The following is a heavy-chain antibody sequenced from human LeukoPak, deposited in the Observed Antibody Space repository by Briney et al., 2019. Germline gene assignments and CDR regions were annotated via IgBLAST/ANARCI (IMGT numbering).Heavy chain of an antibody. Sequence: SGPTLVNPTQTLTLTCTFSGFSLSTSGMSVSWIRQPPGKALEWLARIDWDDDKYYSTSLKTRLTISKDTSKNQVVLTMTNMDPVDTATYYCARIPLYSSSWYFDYWGQGTLVTVSS. J-gene: IGHJ4*02. CDR3: ARIPLYSSSWYFDY. D-gene: IGHD6-13*01. CDR2: IDWDDDK. CDR1: GFSLSTSGMS. V-gene: IGHV2-70*11.